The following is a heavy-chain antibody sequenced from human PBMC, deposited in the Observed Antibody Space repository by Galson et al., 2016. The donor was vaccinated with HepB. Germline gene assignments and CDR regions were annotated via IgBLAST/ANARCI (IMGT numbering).Heavy chain of an antibody. CDR3: VREGLLGATSCFSGFDS. Sequence: ETLSLTCAVSGGSISSTNWWSWVRQPPGKGLEWIGEIYHSGSTNYNPSLKSRVTMSVDKSNNQFSLTLTSVTAADTAVYSCVREGLLGATSCFSGFDSGGHGTVVTGSS. CDR2: IYHSGST. J-gene: IGHJ5*01. V-gene: IGHV4-4*01. D-gene: IGHD2-2*01. CDR1: GGSISSTNW.